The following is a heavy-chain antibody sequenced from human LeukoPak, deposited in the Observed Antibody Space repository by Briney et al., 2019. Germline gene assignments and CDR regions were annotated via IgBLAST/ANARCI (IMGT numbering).Heavy chain of an antibody. J-gene: IGHJ4*02. Sequence: SETLSLTCTVSGGSISSSSHYRGWIRQPPGKGLDSIGTIYYSGSAYYNPSLNSRVTISVDTSKNQFSLKLSSVTAADTAVYYCASWPLVDMTTSGLDYWGQGTLVTVSS. V-gene: IGHV4-39*01. CDR1: GGSISSSSHY. CDR3: ASWPLVDMTTSGLDY. CDR2: IYYSGSA. D-gene: IGHD5-24*01.